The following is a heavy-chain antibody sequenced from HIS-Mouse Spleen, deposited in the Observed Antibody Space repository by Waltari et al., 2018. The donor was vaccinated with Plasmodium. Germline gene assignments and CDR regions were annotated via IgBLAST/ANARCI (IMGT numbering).Heavy chain of an antibody. D-gene: IGHD1-26*01. CDR2: ISAYNGNT. V-gene: IGHV1-18*01. CDR3: ARDNSGSYYGYYYYGMDV. J-gene: IGHJ6*02. CDR1: GYTFTSYG. Sequence: QVQLVQSGAEVKKPGASMKVSCKASGYTFTSYGISWVRPAPGQGLEWMGWISAYNGNTNYAQKLQGRVTMTTDTSTSTAYMELRSLRSDDTAVYYCARDNSGSYYGYYYYGMDVWGQGTTVTVSS.